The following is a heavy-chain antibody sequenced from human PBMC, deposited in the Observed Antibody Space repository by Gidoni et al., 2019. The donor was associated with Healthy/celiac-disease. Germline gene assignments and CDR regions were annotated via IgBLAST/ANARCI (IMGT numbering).Heavy chain of an antibody. CDR1: GFTFSNSC. J-gene: IGHJ4*02. D-gene: IGHD3-9*01. V-gene: IGHV3-15*01. Sequence: EVQLVESGGGLVKPGGSLSLSCASSGFTFSNSCMSWVRQAPGKGLEWVGRIKSKTDGGTTDYAAPVKGRFTISRDDSKNTLYLQMNSMKTEDTAVYYCTTDQIRYFDWHNPVAFDYWGQGTLVTVSS. CDR3: TTDQIRYFDWHNPVAFDY. CDR2: IKSKTDGGTT.